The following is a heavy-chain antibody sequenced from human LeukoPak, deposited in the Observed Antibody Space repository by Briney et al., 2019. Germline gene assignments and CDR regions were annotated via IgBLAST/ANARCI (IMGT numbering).Heavy chain of an antibody. Sequence: PGGSLRLSCAAAGFTFDDYGMHWVRQAPGKGLEWVSGISWNSDSVGYADSVKGRFTISRDNAENSLYLQMNSLRAEDTAFYYCSKKGQNEDYGKPDWGQGTLVTVSS. D-gene: IGHD4-17*01. CDR3: SKKGQNEDYGKPD. CDR1: GFTFDDYG. CDR2: ISWNSDSV. V-gene: IGHV3-9*01. J-gene: IGHJ4*02.